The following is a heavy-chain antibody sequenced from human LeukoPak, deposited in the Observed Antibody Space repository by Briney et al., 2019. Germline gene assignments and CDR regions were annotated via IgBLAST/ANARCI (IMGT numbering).Heavy chain of an antibody. CDR3: ARGEGLYAFDC. D-gene: IGHD2/OR15-2a*01. J-gene: IGHJ4*02. CDR1: GGPIRSGGYY. CDR2: IFYSGST. V-gene: IGHV4-31*03. Sequence: SETLSLTCTVSGGPIRSGGYYWTWIRQHPRKGLEWIGYIFYSGSTYYNPSLKSRVTISVDTSKNQFSLNLSSVTAADTAVYYCARGEGLYAFDCWGQGTLVTVSS.